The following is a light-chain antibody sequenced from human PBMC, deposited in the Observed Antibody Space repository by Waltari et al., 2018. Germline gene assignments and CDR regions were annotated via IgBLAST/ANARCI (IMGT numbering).Light chain of an antibody. CDR1: QSVSSTY. J-gene: IGKJ2*01. CDR2: GTS. Sequence: EIVLTQSPATLSLSPGERASVSCRASQSVSSTYLAWHQQKPGQAPRLLIYGTSTRATGIPDRFSGSGSGTEFTLTITRLEPEDFAVYYCQQYGSSPYTFGQGTKLEIK. CDR3: QQYGSSPYT. V-gene: IGKV3-20*01.